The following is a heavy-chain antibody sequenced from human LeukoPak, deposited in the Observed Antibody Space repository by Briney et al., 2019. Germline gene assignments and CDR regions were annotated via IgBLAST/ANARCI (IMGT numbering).Heavy chain of an antibody. CDR3: ARHASSSWYSNCFGP. CDR2: IYYSGST. J-gene: IGHJ5*02. CDR1: GGSISSYY. Sequence: SETLSLTCTVSGGSISSYYWSWIRQPPGKGLEWIGYIYYSGSTDYNPSLKSRVTISVDASKNQFSLKLSSVTAADTAVYYCARHASSSWYSNCFGPWGQGTLVTVSS. V-gene: IGHV4-59*08. D-gene: IGHD6-13*01.